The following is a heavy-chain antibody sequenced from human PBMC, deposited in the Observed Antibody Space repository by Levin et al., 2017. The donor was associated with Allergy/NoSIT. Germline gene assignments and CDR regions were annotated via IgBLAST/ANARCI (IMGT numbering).Heavy chain of an antibody. J-gene: IGHJ5*02. V-gene: IGHV3-30*18. CDR1: GFTFSSYG. Sequence: TGGSLRLSCAASGFTFSSYGMHWVRQAPGKGLEWVAVISYDGSNKYYADSVKGRFTISRDNSKNTLYLQMNSLRAEDTAVYYCAKSGSSGWYPNWFDPWGQGTLVTVSS. CDR3: AKSGSSGWYPNWFDP. D-gene: IGHD6-19*01. CDR2: ISYDGSNK.